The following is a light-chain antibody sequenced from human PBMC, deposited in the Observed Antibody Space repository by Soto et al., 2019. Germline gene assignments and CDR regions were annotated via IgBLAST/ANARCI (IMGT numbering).Light chain of an antibody. J-gene: IGLJ3*02. CDR2: KNN. Sequence: QSVLTQPPSASGTPGQRVTISCSGSIRSNYIYWYQQLPGTAPKLLIYKNNLRPSGVPDRFSGSRSGTSASLAISGLRSEDETDYYCATRDDGLSGDWVFGGGTKLTVL. CDR3: ATRDDGLSGDWV. V-gene: IGLV1-47*01. CDR1: IRSNY.